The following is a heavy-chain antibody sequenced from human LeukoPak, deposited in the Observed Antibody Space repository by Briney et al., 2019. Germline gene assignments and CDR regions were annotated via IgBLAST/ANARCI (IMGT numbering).Heavy chain of an antibody. Sequence: GGSLRLSCAASGFTFSSYAMHWVRQAPGKGLEWVAVISYDGSNNYYADSVKGRFTISRDNSKNTLYLQMNSLRAEDTAVYYCARDRGVGAFDYWGQGTLVTVSS. J-gene: IGHJ4*02. V-gene: IGHV3-30-3*01. CDR3: ARDRGVGAFDY. D-gene: IGHD3-16*01. CDR2: ISYDGSNN. CDR1: GFTFSSYA.